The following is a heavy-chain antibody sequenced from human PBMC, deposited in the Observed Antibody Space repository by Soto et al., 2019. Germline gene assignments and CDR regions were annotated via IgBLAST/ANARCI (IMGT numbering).Heavy chain of an antibody. V-gene: IGHV4-59*01. CDR1: GESMDNYY. CDR2: IYYSGNT. Sequence: PSETLSLTCTVSGESMDNYYWSWIRQPPGKGLEWIGFIYYSGNTNYNPSLKGRVTMSVDTSKNQFSLNLRSSTAADTAVYYCARGGWSLDSWGQGSLVTVSS. D-gene: IGHD3-3*01. J-gene: IGHJ4*02. CDR3: ARGGWSLDS.